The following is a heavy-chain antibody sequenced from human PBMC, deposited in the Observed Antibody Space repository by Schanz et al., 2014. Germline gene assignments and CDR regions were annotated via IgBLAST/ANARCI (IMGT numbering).Heavy chain of an antibody. J-gene: IGHJ4*02. CDR1: GYTFTGYY. V-gene: IGHV1-46*03. CDR2: INPSGGST. CDR3: ARDGVDAAAGGNY. D-gene: IGHD6-13*01. Sequence: QVQLVQSGAEMKKPGASVKVSCKASGYTFTGYYMHWVRQAPGQGLEWMGWINPSGGSTTYAQKFQGRVTMTRDTSTSTVYMELSSLRSEDTAVYYCARDGVDAAAGGNYWGQGTLXTVSS.